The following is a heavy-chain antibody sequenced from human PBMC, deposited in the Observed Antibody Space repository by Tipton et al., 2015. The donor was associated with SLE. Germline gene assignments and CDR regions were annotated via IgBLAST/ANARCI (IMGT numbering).Heavy chain of an antibody. CDR1: GFTFSIYA. J-gene: IGHJ4*02. V-gene: IGHV3-23*01. CDR2: ISVSGGST. D-gene: IGHD6-19*01. Sequence: GSLRLSCAASGFTFSIYAMSWVRQAPGKGLEWVSAISVSGGSTYYADSVKGRFTISRDNSKNTLYLQMNSLRAEDTAVYYCAKEGERYSSGWPLDYWGQGTLVTVSS. CDR3: AKEGERYSSGWPLDY.